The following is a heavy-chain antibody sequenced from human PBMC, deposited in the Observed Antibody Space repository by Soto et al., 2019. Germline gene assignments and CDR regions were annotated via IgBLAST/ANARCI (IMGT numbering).Heavy chain of an antibody. CDR3: ARVMTTFGVVSKGPDH. Sequence: QVQLVQSGDEVKKPGASVKASCKASGYPFTTYGITWVRKAPGKGLEWMGWISTYNGKTNYAQSLQGRVTMTRETSSTTAYMELRSLRSDDTAVYYCARVMTTFGVVSKGPDHWGQGTLVTVSS. CDR2: ISTYNGKT. D-gene: IGHD3-3*01. V-gene: IGHV1-18*04. J-gene: IGHJ4*02. CDR1: GYPFTTYG.